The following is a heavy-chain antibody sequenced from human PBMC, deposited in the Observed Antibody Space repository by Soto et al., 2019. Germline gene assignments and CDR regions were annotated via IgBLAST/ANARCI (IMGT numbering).Heavy chain of an antibody. V-gene: IGHV5-10-1*01. CDR3: ARAGAIVGATWHGMDV. D-gene: IGHD1-26*01. CDR1: GYSFTNYW. CDR2: IDPSDSYT. J-gene: IGHJ6*02. Sequence: PGESLKISCKDSGYSFTNYWIAWVRQMPGKGLEWMGRIDPSDSYTNYSPSFQGHVTISADKSISTAYLQWSSLKASDTAMYYCARAGAIVGATWHGMDVWGQGTTVTVSS.